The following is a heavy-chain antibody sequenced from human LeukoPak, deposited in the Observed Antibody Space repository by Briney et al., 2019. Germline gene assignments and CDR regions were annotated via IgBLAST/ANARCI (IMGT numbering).Heavy chain of an antibody. V-gene: IGHV3-7*01. CDR2: IKQDGSEK. CDR3: ARDKIRSYTGPPDY. Sequence: GGSLRLSCAASGFTFSSYWMSWVRQAPGKGLEWVANIKQDGSEKYYVDSVKGRFTISRDNAKNSLYLQMNSLRAEDTAVYYCARDKIRSYTGPPDYWGQGTLVTVSS. D-gene: IGHD1-26*01. J-gene: IGHJ4*02. CDR1: GFTFSSYW.